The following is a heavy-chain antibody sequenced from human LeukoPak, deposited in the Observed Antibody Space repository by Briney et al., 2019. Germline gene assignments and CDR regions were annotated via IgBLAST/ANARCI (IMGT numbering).Heavy chain of an antibody. CDR3: ARDWAGVQLGCFDI. Sequence: SETLSLTCTVSGGSISSYYWSWIRQPPGKGLEWVGYIYYSGSTNYNPSLKSRVTISVDTSKNQFSLKLSSVTAADTAVYYCARDWAGVQLGCFDIWGQGTMVTVSS. CDR1: GGSISSYY. D-gene: IGHD5-18*01. J-gene: IGHJ3*02. V-gene: IGHV4-59*01. CDR2: IYYSGST.